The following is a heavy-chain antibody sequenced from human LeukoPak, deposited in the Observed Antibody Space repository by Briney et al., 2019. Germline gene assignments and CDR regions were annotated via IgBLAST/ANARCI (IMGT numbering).Heavy chain of an antibody. Sequence: ASVKVSCKASGYTFTSYYMHWVRQAPGQGLEWMGIINPSGGSTSYAQKFQGRATMTRDTSTSTVYMELSSLRSEDTAVYYCAREIAVATNGDYGMDVWGQGTTVTVSS. CDR1: GYTFTSYY. D-gene: IGHD6-19*01. J-gene: IGHJ6*02. CDR3: AREIAVATNGDYGMDV. V-gene: IGHV1-46*01. CDR2: INPSGGST.